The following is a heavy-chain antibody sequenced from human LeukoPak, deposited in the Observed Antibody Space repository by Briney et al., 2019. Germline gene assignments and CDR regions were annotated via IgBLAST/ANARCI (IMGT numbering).Heavy chain of an antibody. CDR3: AKEDLPEYYDFWSGYYKAYFDY. V-gene: IGHV3-30*18. CDR2: ISYDGTNK. D-gene: IGHD3-3*01. J-gene: IGHJ4*02. CDR1: GFTFSSYG. Sequence: GGSLRLSCAASGFTFSSYGMHWVRQAPGKGLDWVAIISYDGTNKYYADSVKGRFTISRDNPKNTLYLQMDSLRAEDTAVYYCAKEDLPEYYDFWSGYYKAYFDYWGQEALVTVSS.